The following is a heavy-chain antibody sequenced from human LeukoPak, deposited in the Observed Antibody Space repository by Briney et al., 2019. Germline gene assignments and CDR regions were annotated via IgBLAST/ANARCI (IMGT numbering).Heavy chain of an antibody. CDR3: ARSNREFASGTGDY. J-gene: IGHJ4*02. Sequence: GGSLGLSRAASGFSFSSHWMSWVRQAPGKGLEWVTNINQVGSQKYYVDSVKGRFSISRDNAKNSLYLQMNSLRAEDTAVYYCARSNREFASGTGDYWGQGTLVTVSS. V-gene: IGHV3-7*05. D-gene: IGHD1-14*01. CDR2: INQVGSQK. CDR1: GFSFSSHW.